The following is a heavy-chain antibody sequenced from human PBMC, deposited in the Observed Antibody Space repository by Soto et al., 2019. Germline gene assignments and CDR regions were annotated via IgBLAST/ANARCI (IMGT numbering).Heavy chain of an antibody. Sequence: GESLKISCKGSGYSFTSYWIGWVRQMPGKGLEWMGIIYPGDSDTRYSPSFQGQVTISADKSISTAYLQWSSLKASDTAMYYCVLGTGSQDSYYYYYMDVWGKGTTVTVSS. J-gene: IGHJ6*03. CDR3: VLGTGSQDSYYYYYMDV. D-gene: IGHD3-9*01. CDR2: IYPGDSDT. V-gene: IGHV5-51*01. CDR1: GYSFTSYW.